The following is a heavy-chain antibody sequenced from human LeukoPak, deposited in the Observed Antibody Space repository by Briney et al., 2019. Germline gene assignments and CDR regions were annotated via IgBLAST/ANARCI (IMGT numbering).Heavy chain of an antibody. D-gene: IGHD7-27*01. CDR3: VRGQLGKPYYYYYGMDV. Sequence: ASVKVSCKASGYTFTSYDINWVRQATGQGLEWMGWMNPNSGNTGYAQKFQGRVTMTRNTSISTAYMELSSLRSEDTAVYYCVRGQLGKPYYYYYGMDVWGQGTTVTVSS. J-gene: IGHJ6*02. CDR2: MNPNSGNT. V-gene: IGHV1-8*01. CDR1: GYTFTSYD.